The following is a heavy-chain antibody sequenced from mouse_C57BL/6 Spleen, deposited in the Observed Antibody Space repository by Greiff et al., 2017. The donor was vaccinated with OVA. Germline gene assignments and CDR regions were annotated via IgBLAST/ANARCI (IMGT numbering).Heavy chain of an antibody. V-gene: IGHV1-53*01. CDR1: GYTFTSYW. CDR2: INPSNGGT. J-gene: IGHJ2*02. D-gene: IGHD4-1*01. Sequence: QVQLQQPGTELVKPGASVKLSCKASGYTFTSYWMHWVKQRPGQGLEWIGNINPSNGGTKYNEKFKSKATLTVNKSSSTAYMQLSSLTSEDSAGYYCALTGTGYDFDYWGQGTSLTVSS. CDR3: ALTGTGYDFDY.